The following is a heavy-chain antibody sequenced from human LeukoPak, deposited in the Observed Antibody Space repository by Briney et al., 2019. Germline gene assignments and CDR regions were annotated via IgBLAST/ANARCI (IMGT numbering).Heavy chain of an antibody. CDR1: GGSISSSSYY. J-gene: IGHJ4*02. Sequence: SETLSLTCTVSGGSISSSSYYWGWIRQPPGKGLEWIGSIYYSGSTYYNPSLKSRVTISVDTSKNQFSLKLSSVTAADTAVYYCARGSVSRKNDYWGQGTLVTVSS. CDR3: ARGSVSRKNDY. V-gene: IGHV4-39*07. D-gene: IGHD1-14*01. CDR2: IYYSGST.